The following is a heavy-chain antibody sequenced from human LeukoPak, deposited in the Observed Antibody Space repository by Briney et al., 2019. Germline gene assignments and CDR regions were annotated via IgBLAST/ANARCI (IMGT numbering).Heavy chain of an antibody. CDR2: ISAYNGNT. V-gene: IGHV1-18*01. J-gene: IGHJ4*02. Sequence: ASVKVSCKASGYTFTSYGISWVRQAPGQGLEWMGWISAYNGNTNYAQKLQGRVTMTTDTSTSTAYMELRSLRSDDTAVYYCARVAKYCSSTSCSYFDYWGQGTLVTVSS. D-gene: IGHD2-2*01. CDR1: GYTFTSYG. CDR3: ARVAKYCSSTSCSYFDY.